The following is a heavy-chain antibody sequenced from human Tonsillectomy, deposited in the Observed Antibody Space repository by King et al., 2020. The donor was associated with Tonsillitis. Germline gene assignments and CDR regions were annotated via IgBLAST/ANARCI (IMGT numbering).Heavy chain of an antibody. V-gene: IGHV3-30-3*01. CDR1: GFTFSSYA. CDR3: ASLGGVVRGRY. Sequence: VQLVESGGGVVQPGRSLRLSCAASGFTFSSYAMHGVRQAPGKGLERVAVISYDGSNKYYADSVKGRFTISRDNSKNTLYLQLNSLRAEDTAVYYCASLGGVVRGRYWGQGTLVTVSS. D-gene: IGHD4-23*01. CDR2: ISYDGSNK. J-gene: IGHJ4*02.